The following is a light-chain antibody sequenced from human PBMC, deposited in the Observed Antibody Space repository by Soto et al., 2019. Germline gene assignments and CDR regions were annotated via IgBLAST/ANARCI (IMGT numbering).Light chain of an antibody. CDR1: QGIINY. V-gene: IGKV1-27*01. CDR3: QKYNSAPLS. J-gene: IGKJ4*01. CDR2: AAS. Sequence: DIQMTQSPSSLSASVGDRVTITCRASQGIINYLAWYQQKPGKAPKLLIYAASTLQSGVTSRFSGSGSGTDFTLTISGLQPEGVATYYCQKYNSAPLSFGGGTKVDIK.